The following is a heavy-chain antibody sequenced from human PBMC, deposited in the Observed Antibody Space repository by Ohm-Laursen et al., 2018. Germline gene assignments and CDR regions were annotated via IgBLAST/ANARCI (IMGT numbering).Heavy chain of an antibody. CDR1: GFTFSSYW. V-gene: IGHV3-7*01. CDR3: AGDDGAYARRSGMDV. J-gene: IGHJ6*02. Sequence: GSLRLSCAASGFTFSSYWMSWVRQAPGKGLEWVANIKQDGSEKYYVASVRGRFTISRDNAKKSLYLQMNSLRAEDTAIYYCAGDDGAYARRSGMDVCGQGITVTVSS. D-gene: IGHD2-8*01. CDR2: IKQDGSEK.